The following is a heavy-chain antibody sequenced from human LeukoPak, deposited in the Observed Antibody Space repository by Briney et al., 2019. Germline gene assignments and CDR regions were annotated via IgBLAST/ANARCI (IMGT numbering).Heavy chain of an antibody. CDR3: ASTLPADTYYYYGMDV. CDR2: INPSGGST. CDR1: GYSLTSYY. J-gene: IGHJ6*02. Sequence: ASVKVSCKASGYSLTSYYMHWVRQTPRQGLEWMGIINPSGGSTSYAQKFQGRVTMTRDTSTSTVYMELSSLRSEDTAVYYCASTLPADTYYYYGMDVWGQGTTVTVSS. D-gene: IGHD2-2*01. V-gene: IGHV1-46*01.